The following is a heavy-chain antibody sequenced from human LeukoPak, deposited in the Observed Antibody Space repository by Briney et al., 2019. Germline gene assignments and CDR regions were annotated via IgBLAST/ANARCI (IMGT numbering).Heavy chain of an antibody. CDR3: AISYGRVAGTDFDY. J-gene: IGHJ4*02. V-gene: IGHV1-2*02. CDR1: GYTFTGYY. D-gene: IGHD6-19*01. Sequence: AASVKVSCKASGYTFTGYYMHWVRQAPGQGLEWMGWMNPSSGERKYVQSFQGSVTLTRDTSITTAYMELSSLTSDDTAVYYCAISYGRVAGTDFDYWGQGTLVSVAS. CDR2: MNPSSGER.